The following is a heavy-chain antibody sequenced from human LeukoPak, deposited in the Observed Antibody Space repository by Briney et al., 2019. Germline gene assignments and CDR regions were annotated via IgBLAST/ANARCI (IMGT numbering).Heavy chain of an antibody. CDR3: ARDSRQQLVQD. J-gene: IGHJ4*02. CDR2: IYYSGST. V-gene: IGHV4-31*03. Sequence: SQTLSLTCTVSGGSISSGGYYWSWIRQHPGKGLEWIGYIYYSGSTYYNPSLKSRVTISVDTSKNQLSLKLSSVTAADTAVYYCARDSRQQLVQDWGQGTLVTVSS. D-gene: IGHD6-13*01. CDR1: GGSISSGGYY.